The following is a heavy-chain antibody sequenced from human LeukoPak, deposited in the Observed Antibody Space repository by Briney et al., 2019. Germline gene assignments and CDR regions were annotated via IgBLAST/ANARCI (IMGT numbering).Heavy chain of an antibody. D-gene: IGHD2-15*01. CDR2: INPSGGST. J-gene: IGHJ4*02. CDR3: ARSTSGVGVDY. Sequence: ASVKVSCKASGYTFTSYYMHWVRQAPGQGLEGMGIINPSGGSTSYAQKFQGRVTTNRDASTRTVYMELSSLRSEDTGVYYCARSTSGVGVDYWGQGTLVTVSS. CDR1: GYTFTSYY. V-gene: IGHV1-46*01.